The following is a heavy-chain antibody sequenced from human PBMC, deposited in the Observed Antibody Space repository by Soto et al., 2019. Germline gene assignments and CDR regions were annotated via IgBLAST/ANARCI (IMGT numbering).Heavy chain of an antibody. D-gene: IGHD3-3*01. V-gene: IGHV3-30*18. CDR2: ISYDGSNK. CDR1: GFTFSSYG. J-gene: IGHJ3*01. Sequence: GGSLRLSCAASGFTFSSYGMHWVRQAPGKGLEWVAVISYDGSNKYYADSVKGRFTISRDNSKNTLYLQMNSLRAEDTAVYYCAKPLGFWSGSYRGGAFDLWGQGTMV. CDR3: AKPLGFWSGSYRGGAFDL.